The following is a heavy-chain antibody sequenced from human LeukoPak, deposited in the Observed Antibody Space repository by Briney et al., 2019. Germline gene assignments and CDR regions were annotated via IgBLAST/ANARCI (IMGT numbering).Heavy chain of an antibody. V-gene: IGHV1-69*04. CDR2: IIPILGIA. D-gene: IGHD4-23*01. Sequence: ASVKVSCKASGGTFSSYAISWVRQAPGQGLEWMGRIIPILGIANYAQKFQGRVTITADKSTSTAYMELSSLRSEDMAVYYCARTDDYGGNPTFDYWGQGTLVTVSS. CDR3: ARTDDYGGNPTFDY. CDR1: GGTFSSYA. J-gene: IGHJ4*02.